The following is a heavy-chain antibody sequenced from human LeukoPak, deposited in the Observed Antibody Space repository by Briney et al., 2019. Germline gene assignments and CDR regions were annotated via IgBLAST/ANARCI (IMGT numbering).Heavy chain of an antibody. CDR3: ARDRYYYDSSGQRYFDL. D-gene: IGHD3-22*01. Sequence: SETLSLTCTVSGGSISSYYWSWIRQPAGKGLEWIGRIYTSGSTNYNPSLKSRVTMSVDTSKNQFSLKLSSVTAADTAVYYCARDRYYYDSSGQRYFDLWGRGTLVTVSS. V-gene: IGHV4-4*07. CDR1: GGSISSYY. CDR2: IYTSGST. J-gene: IGHJ2*01.